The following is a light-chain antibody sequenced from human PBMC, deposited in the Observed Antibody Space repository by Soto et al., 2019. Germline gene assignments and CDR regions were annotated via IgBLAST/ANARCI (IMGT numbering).Light chain of an antibody. CDR3: QSYDSRFVV. CDR1: SSNIGAGYD. J-gene: IGLJ2*01. V-gene: IGLV1-40*01. CDR2: GNN. Sequence: QSVLTQPPSVSGAPGQRITISCTGSSSNIGAGYDVHWYQQLPGTAPKLLIYGNNNRPSGVPDRFSGSKSGTSASLAITGLQAEDEAEYHCQSYDSRFVVFGGGTKVTVL.